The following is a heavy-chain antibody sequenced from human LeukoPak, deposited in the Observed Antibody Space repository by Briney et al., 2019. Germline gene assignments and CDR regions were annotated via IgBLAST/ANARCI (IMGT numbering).Heavy chain of an antibody. V-gene: IGHV4-31*03. Sequence: SETLSLTCTVSGGSISSGGYYWSWIRQHPGKGLEWIGYIYYSGSTYYNPSLKSRATISVDTSKNQFSLKLSSVTAADTAVYYCARDLLVEDYGDSYWYFDLWGRGTLVTVSS. J-gene: IGHJ2*01. CDR2: IYYSGST. CDR1: GGSISSGGYY. D-gene: IGHD4-17*01. CDR3: ARDLLVEDYGDSYWYFDL.